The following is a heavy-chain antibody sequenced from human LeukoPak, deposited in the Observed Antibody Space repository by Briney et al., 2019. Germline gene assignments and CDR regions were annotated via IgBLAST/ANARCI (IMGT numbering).Heavy chain of an antibody. CDR2: IYSSGST. V-gene: IGHV4-4*07. D-gene: IGHD2-2*01. J-gene: IGHJ4*02. CDR1: GGSTNSYY. CDR3: ARVKASSTSWTFDQ. Sequence: KPSETLSLICSVSGGSTNSYYWSWIRQSGGKGLEWIGRIYSSGSTVYNPSLNSRLTMSIDTSKNQFSLTLKSVTATDTAVYYCARVKASSTSWTFDQWGQGALVTVSS.